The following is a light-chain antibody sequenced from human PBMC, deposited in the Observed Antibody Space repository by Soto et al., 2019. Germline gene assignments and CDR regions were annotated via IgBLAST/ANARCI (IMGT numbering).Light chain of an antibody. CDR3: QQYDGSPRT. CDR2: GAS. V-gene: IGKV3-20*01. CDR1: QSVSNNY. Sequence: EIVLTQSPGTLSLSPWERATLSCRASQSVSNNYLAWYQQKPGQAPRLLIYGASSRATGIPDRFTGSGSGTDFTLTISRLEPEDFAVYYCQQYDGSPRTFGQGTKVDIK. J-gene: IGKJ1*01.